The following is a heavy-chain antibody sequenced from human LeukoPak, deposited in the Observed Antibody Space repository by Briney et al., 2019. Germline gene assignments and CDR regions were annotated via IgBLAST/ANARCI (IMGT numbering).Heavy chain of an antibody. CDR1: GGSFSGYY. V-gene: IGHV4-34*01. CDR3: ARDCGGDCYAGY. CDR2: INHSGST. D-gene: IGHD2-21*02. Sequence: SETLSLTCAVYGGSFSGYYWSWIRQPPGKGLEWIGEINHSGSTNYNPSLKSRVTISADTSKNQFSLKLSSVTAADTAVYYCARDCGGDCYAGYWGQGTLVTVSS. J-gene: IGHJ4*02.